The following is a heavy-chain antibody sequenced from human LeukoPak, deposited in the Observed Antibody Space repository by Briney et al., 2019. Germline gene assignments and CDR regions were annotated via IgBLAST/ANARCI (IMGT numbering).Heavy chain of an antibody. CDR1: GGSISSYY. J-gene: IGHJ6*02. Sequence: KPPETLSLTCTVSGGSISSYYWSWIRQPPGKGLEWIGYIYYSGSTNYNPSLKSRVTISVDTSKNQFSLKLSSVTAADTAVYYCASVPHITMVRGVTNRYYYYYGMDVWGQGTTVTVSS. CDR3: ASVPHITMVRGVTNRYYYYYGMDV. CDR2: IYYSGST. D-gene: IGHD3-10*01. V-gene: IGHV4-59*08.